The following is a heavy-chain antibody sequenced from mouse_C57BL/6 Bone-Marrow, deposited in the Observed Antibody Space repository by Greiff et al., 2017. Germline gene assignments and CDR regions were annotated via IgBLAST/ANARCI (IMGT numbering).Heavy chain of an antibody. CDR3: ARGDSNYGGLAY. Sequence: DVKLVESGGDLVKPGGSLKLSCAASGFTFSSYGMSWVRQTPDTRLEWVATISSGGSYTYYPDSVKGRFTISRDNAKNTLYLQMSSLKSEDTAMYYCARGDSNYGGLAYWGQGTLVTVSA. D-gene: IGHD2-5*01. CDR2: ISSGGSYT. V-gene: IGHV5-6*02. J-gene: IGHJ3*01. CDR1: GFTFSSYG.